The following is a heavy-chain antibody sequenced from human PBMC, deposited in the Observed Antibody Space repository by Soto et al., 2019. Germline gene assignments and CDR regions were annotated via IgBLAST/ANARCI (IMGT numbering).Heavy chain of an antibody. CDR1: GFTFSTYL. D-gene: IGHD1-26*01. Sequence: EVQLVESGGGLVQPGGSLRLSCAASGFTFSTYLMHWVRQAPGKGLVWVSRINPDGSYTSYADSVKGRFTISRDNTKNTLYLQMNRLRVEDTAVYYCAAGSGSYQNYWGQGTLVTVSS. CDR2: INPDGSYT. J-gene: IGHJ4*02. V-gene: IGHV3-74*01. CDR3: AAGSGSYQNY.